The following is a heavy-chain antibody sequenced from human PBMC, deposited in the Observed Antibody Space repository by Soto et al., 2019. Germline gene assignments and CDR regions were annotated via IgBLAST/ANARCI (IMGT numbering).Heavy chain of an antibody. CDR1: GFAFRTYW. CDR2: IKQDGSAK. Sequence: EVQLVESGGGLVQPGGSLRLSCEASGFAFRTYWMNWVRQAPGEGREWVANIKQDGSAKYDVDSVKGRFTISRDKAKNSLYLQMNTLRTEDTAVFYCARDPPHTVTTPYYFDYWGQGTLVTVSS. CDR3: ARDPPHTVTTPYYFDY. D-gene: IGHD4-17*01. J-gene: IGHJ4*02. V-gene: IGHV3-7*01.